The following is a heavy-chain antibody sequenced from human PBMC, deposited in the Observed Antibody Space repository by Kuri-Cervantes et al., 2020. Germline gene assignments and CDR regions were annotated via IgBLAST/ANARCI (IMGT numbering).Heavy chain of an antibody. V-gene: IGHV3-7*02. CDR3: ARGNSGYYPNWFDP. CDR2: IKQDGSEK. D-gene: IGHD3-22*01. J-gene: IGHJ5*02. Sequence: GESLKISCAASGFTFSSYWMNWVRQAPGKGLEWVANIKQDGSEKYYVDSVKGRFSISRDNAKNSMYLQMNSLRAEDTAVYYCARGNSGYYPNWFDPWGQGTLVTVSS. CDR1: GFTFSSYW.